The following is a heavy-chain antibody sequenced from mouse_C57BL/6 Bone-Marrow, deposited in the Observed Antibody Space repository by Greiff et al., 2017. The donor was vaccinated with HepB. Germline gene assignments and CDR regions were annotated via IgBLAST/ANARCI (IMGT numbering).Heavy chain of an antibody. CDR1: GYTFTSYD. Sequence: VQLQQSGPELVKPGASVKLSCKASGYTFTSYDINWVKQRPGQGLEWIGWIYPRDGSTKYNEKFKGKATLTVDTSSSTAYMELHSLTSEDSAVYFCARSDYYYGSSYRFDYWGQGTTLTVSS. D-gene: IGHD1-1*01. CDR2: IYPRDGST. V-gene: IGHV1-85*01. CDR3: ARSDYYYGSSYRFDY. J-gene: IGHJ2*01.